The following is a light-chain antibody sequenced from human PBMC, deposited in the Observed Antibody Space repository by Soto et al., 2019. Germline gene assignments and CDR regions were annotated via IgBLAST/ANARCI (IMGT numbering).Light chain of an antibody. J-gene: IGKJ1*01. V-gene: IGKV1-5*03. CDR1: QTISSW. CDR3: QHYNSYSEA. CDR2: KAS. Sequence: DIQMTQSPSTLSGSFGDRVTITCRASQTISSWLAWYQQKPGKAPKLLIYKASTLKSGVPSRFRGSGSGTEVTLTISSLQPDDFETYYCQHYNSYSEAFGQGTKVDIK.